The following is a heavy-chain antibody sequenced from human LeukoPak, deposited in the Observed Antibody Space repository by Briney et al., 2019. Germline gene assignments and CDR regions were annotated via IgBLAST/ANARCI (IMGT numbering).Heavy chain of an antibody. CDR1: GGTFSIYA. J-gene: IGHJ4*02. D-gene: IGHD3-22*01. V-gene: IGHV1-69*04. Sequence: SVKVSFTASGGTFSIYATSWVRQAPGQGLEWMGRIIPILGIANYAQKFQGRVTITADKSTSTAYMELGSLRSEDTAVYYCAATVGFYYDSSGRFDYWGQGTLVTVSS. CDR3: AATVGFYYDSSGRFDY. CDR2: IIPILGIA.